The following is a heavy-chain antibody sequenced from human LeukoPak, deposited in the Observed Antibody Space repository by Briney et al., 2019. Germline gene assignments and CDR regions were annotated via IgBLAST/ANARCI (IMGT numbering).Heavy chain of an antibody. Sequence: PGGSLRLPCAASGFTFSNAWMSWVRQAPEKGLEWVGRIKSKTDGGTTDYAAPVKGRFTISRDDSKNTLYLQMNSLKTEDTAVYYCTTEYYYDSSGYRTFDYWGQGTLVTVSS. J-gene: IGHJ4*02. V-gene: IGHV3-15*01. CDR3: TTEYYYDSSGYRTFDY. CDR1: GFTFSNAW. D-gene: IGHD3-22*01. CDR2: IKSKTDGGTT.